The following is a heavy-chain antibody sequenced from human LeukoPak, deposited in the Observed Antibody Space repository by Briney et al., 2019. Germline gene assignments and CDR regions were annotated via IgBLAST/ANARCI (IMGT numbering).Heavy chain of an antibody. D-gene: IGHD3-22*01. V-gene: IGHV3-23*01. CDR1: GFTFSSYA. CDR2: VTGRGGST. CDR3: ARDRYYDSSGPPDY. J-gene: IGHJ4*02. Sequence: GGSLRLSCAASGFTFSSYAMSWVRQAPGKGLEWVSGVTGRGGSTYYADSVKGRFTISRDNAKNSLYLQMNSLRAEDTAVYYCARDRYYDSSGPPDYWGQGTLVTVSS.